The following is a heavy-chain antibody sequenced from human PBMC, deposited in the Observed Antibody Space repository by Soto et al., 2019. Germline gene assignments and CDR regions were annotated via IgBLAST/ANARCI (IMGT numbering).Heavy chain of an antibody. CDR1: GFTFSSSW. CDR3: AGGMGGWPF. Sequence: EVQLVESGGGLVQPGGSLRLSCAASGFTFSSSWMPWVRQTPGKGRPWVSHINTDGRSANYGDSVQGRFTISRDNAKSTLDLEMSSLRSDATAVYFCAGGMGGWPFWGQGTLVTVSS. D-gene: IGHD6-19*01. V-gene: IGHV3-74*01. J-gene: IGHJ4*02. CDR2: INTDGRSA.